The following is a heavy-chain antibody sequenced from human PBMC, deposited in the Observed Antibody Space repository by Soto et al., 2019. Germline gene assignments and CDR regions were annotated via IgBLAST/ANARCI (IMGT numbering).Heavy chain of an antibody. CDR1: GGTVSSYA. CDR2: ISGSGGST. Sequence: PGRALTLSCAASGGTVSSYARTWVRQAPGKGLEWVSAISGSGGSTYYADSVKGRFTISRDNSKNTLYLQMNSLRAEDTAVYYCAKDPYYDFWSGYYFDVWGKGTTVTVSS. D-gene: IGHD3-3*01. J-gene: IGHJ6*04. V-gene: IGHV3-23*01. CDR3: AKDPYYDFWSGYYFDV.